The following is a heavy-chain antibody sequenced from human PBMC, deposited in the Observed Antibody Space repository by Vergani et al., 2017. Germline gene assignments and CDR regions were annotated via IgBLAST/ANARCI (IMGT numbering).Heavy chain of an antibody. CDR3: ASRRPRLNLGSKSNAGTFDS. CDR1: GGSLSGYF. D-gene: IGHD3-10*01. Sequence: QVHLQQRGAGVLKPSETLSLTCGVIGGSLSGYFWSWIRQSPGRGLEWIGEITAIGSAKYSPSATSRVTISVDTSRGECTLTVTSVTAADTGLYFCASRRPRLNLGSKSNAGTFDSWVQGTLVTVSS. V-gene: IGHV4-34*02. CDR2: ITAIGSA. J-gene: IGHJ4*02.